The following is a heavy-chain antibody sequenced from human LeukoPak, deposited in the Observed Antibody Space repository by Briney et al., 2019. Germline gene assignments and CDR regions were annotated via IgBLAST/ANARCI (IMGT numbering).Heavy chain of an antibody. CDR1: DYSISSGYY. V-gene: IGHV4-38-2*02. D-gene: IGHD6-13*01. J-gene: IGHJ6*02. CDR3: ARHLGIIAPMDV. Sequence: SETLSLTCTVSDYSISSGYYWAWIRQPPGKGLEWIGYIYYSGSTNYNPSLKSRVTISVDTSKNQFSLKLSSVTAADTAVYYCARHLGIIAPMDVWGQGTTVTVSS. CDR2: IYYSGST.